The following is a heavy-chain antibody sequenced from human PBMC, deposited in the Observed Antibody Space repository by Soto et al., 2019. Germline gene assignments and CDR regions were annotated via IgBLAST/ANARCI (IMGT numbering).Heavy chain of an antibody. V-gene: IGHV3-23*01. Sequence: GGSLRLSCAASGFTFSSYAMSWVRQAPGKGLEWVSAISGSGGSTYYADSVKGRFTISRDNSKNTLYLQMNSLRAEDTAVYYCAKDRLVGVVIRYRPNWFDPWGQGTLVTVSS. CDR3: AKDRLVGVVIRYRPNWFDP. J-gene: IGHJ5*02. D-gene: IGHD3-3*01. CDR1: GFTFSSYA. CDR2: ISGSGGST.